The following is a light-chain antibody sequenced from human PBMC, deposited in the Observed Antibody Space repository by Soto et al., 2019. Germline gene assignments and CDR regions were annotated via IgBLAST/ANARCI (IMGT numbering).Light chain of an antibody. CDR1: SSDVGAYNY. J-gene: IGLJ2*01. CDR2: DVS. Sequence: QSALTQPASVSGSPGQSITISCTGTSSDVGAYNYVSWYQHHPGKAPKLMIYDVSNRPSGVSNRFSGSKSGNTASLTISGLQAEDEGDYYCNSYTTSSTRVFGGGTKLTVL. V-gene: IGLV2-14*03. CDR3: NSYTTSSTRV.